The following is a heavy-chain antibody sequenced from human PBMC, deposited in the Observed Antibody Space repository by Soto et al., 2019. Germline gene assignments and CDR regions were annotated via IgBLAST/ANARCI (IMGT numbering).Heavy chain of an antibody. CDR3: AKGKANTVFGVDTLFDY. D-gene: IGHD3-3*01. CDR1: GFTLSEFA. CDR2: ISDDGRHK. Sequence: VGSVRLSCAASGFTLSEFAMHWVRQAPGKGLEWVAMISDDGRHKYYADSVKGRFTISRDNSKSTLYLQMNSLRAEDTAVYYCAKGKANTVFGVDTLFDYWGQGTQVTVSS. J-gene: IGHJ4*02. V-gene: IGHV3-30-3*01.